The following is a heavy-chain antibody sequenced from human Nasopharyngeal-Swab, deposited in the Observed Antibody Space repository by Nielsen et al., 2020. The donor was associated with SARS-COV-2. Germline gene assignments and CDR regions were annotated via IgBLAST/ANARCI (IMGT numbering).Heavy chain of an antibody. CDR3: ARDPGYGDYEIY. CDR2: ISYDGSNK. D-gene: IGHD4-17*01. V-gene: IGHV3-30*04. J-gene: IGHJ4*02. Sequence: GGSLRLSCAASGSTFSSYAMHWVRQAPGKGLEWVAVISYDGSNKYYADSVKGRFTISRDNSKNTLYLQMNSLRAEDTAVYYCARDPGYGDYEIYWGQGTLVTVSS. CDR1: GSTFSSYA.